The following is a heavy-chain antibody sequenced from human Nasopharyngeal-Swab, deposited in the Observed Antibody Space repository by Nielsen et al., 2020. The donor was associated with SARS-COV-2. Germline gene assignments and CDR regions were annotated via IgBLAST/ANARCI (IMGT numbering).Heavy chain of an antibody. CDR2: INHSGST. D-gene: IGHD5-18*01. J-gene: IGHJ4*02. CDR3: ARDSGPGYSYGSFDY. CDR1: GGSFSGYY. V-gene: IGHV4-34*01. Sequence: SETLSLTCAVYGGSFSGYYWSWIRKPPGKGLEWIGEINHSGSTNYNPSLKSRVTISVDTSKNQFSLKLSSVTAADTAVYYCARDSGPGYSYGSFDYWGQGTLVTVSS.